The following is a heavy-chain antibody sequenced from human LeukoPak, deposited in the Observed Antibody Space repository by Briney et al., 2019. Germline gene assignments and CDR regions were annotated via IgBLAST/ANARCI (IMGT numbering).Heavy chain of an antibody. CDR2: ISDGGTHL. CDR1: GFIFRNYG. Sequence: GGSLRLSCAGSGFIFRNYGMHWVRQAPGQGLEWVAVISDGGTHLYYADSVKGRFTISRDNSESTMYLQMNSLRAEDTAVYYCARGGNSDYDTQAYYYYGMDVWGQGTAVTVSS. D-gene: IGHD5-12*01. J-gene: IGHJ6*02. CDR3: ARGGNSDYDTQAYYYYGMDV. V-gene: IGHV3-33*08.